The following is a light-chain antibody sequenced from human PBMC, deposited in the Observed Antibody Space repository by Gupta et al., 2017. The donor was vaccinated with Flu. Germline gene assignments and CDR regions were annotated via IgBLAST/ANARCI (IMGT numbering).Light chain of an antibody. J-gene: IGLJ3*02. CDR3: PVWEGSKDFWV. Sequence: SSVLTQAPSASVAPGQTVTITCGGQNIESKSVHWYQKRPGQAPVLVVYKDSDRPSGIPERFSGSNSGTTATLTIXRXEAGDEXDYYCPVWEGSKDFWVFGGGTKLTVL. V-gene: IGLV3-21*02. CDR2: KDS. CDR1: NIESKS.